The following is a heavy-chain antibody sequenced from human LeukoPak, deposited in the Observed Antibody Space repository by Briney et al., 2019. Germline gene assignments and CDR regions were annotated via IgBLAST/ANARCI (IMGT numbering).Heavy chain of an antibody. V-gene: IGHV3-30*04. CDR2: ISYDGSNK. CDR1: GFTVSSYA. D-gene: IGHD3-10*01. CDR3: ARCYGSGSYYNGRIAY. Sequence: PGRSLRLSCAASGFTVSSYAMHWVRQAPGKGLEWVAVISYDGSNKYYADSVKGRFTISRDNSKNTLYLQMNSLRAEDTAEYYCARCYGSGSYYNGRIAYWGQGTLVTVSS. J-gene: IGHJ4*02.